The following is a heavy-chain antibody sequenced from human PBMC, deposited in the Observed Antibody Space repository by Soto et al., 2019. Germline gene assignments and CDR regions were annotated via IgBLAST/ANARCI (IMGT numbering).Heavy chain of an antibody. V-gene: IGHV1-3*05. J-gene: IGHJ4*02. CDR3: ASSFVVVTALDY. CDR2: INAGNGNT. Sequence: QVQLVQSGAEEKKPGASVKVSCKASGYTITSYAMHWVRQAPGQRLEWMGWINAGNGNTKYSQKFQGRVTITRDTSASTAYMELSSLRSEDTAVYYCASSFVVVTALDYWGQGTLVTVSS. D-gene: IGHD2-21*02. CDR1: GYTITSYA.